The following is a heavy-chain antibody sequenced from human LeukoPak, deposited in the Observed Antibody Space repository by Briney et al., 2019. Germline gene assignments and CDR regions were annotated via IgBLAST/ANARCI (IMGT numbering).Heavy chain of an antibody. CDR2: ISGSGDNT. J-gene: IGHJ2*01. D-gene: IGHD3-10*01. CDR3: AKDAGFGSGSYEYWYFDL. Sequence: GGSLRLSCADSGFTFSSYGMSWVRQAPGKGLEWVSGISGSGDNTDYADSVKGRFTISRDNPKSTLHLQMNSLRVEDTAVYYCAKDAGFGSGSYEYWYFDLWGRGTLVTVSS. CDR1: GFTFSSYG. V-gene: IGHV3-23*01.